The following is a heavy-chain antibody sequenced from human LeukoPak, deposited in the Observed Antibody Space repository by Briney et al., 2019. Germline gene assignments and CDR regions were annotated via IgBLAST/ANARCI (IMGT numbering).Heavy chain of an antibody. CDR1: GYTFTGYY. CDR3: ARFLSYLHFVVVPAAIDYFDY. Sequence: ASVKDSCKASGYTFTGYYMHWVRQAPGQGLEWIGWINPNSGGTNYAQKFQGRVTMTRDTSISTAYMELSRLRSDDTAVYYCARFLSYLHFVVVPAAIDYFDYWGQGTLVTVSS. CDR2: INPNSGGT. D-gene: IGHD2-2*01. V-gene: IGHV1-2*02. J-gene: IGHJ4*02.